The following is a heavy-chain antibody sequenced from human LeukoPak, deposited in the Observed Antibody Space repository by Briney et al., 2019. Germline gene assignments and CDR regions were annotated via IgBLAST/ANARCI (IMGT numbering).Heavy chain of an antibody. D-gene: IGHD1-26*01. CDR3: ARATRGSYDFDY. CDR2: MNPNSGNT. J-gene: IGHJ4*02. Sequence: ASVKVSCKASGYTFTSYDINWVRQATEQGLEWMGWMNPNSGNTGYAQKFQGRVTMTRNTSISTAYMELSSLRSEDTAVYYCARATRGSYDFDYWGQGTLVTVSS. V-gene: IGHV1-8*01. CDR1: GYTFTSYD.